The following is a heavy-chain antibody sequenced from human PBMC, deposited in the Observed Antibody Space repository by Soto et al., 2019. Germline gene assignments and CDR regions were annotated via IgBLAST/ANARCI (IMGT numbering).Heavy chain of an antibody. Sequence: PGGSLRLSCATSGLTFSNYAMSWVRQAPGGGLEWVSSMSGSSSTTYYADSVRGRFTISRDRSKNTLYLELNSLRAEDTAVYHCAKNQGVELVPLATVDWFDPWGQGSVVTVSS. CDR1: GLTFSNYA. J-gene: IGHJ5*02. CDR2: MSGSSSTT. D-gene: IGHD1-26*01. CDR3: AKNQGVELVPLATVDWFDP. V-gene: IGHV3-23*01.